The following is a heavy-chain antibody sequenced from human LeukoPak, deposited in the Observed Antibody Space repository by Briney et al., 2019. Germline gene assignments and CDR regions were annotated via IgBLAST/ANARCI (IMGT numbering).Heavy chain of an antibody. CDR1: GFTFSSYA. V-gene: IGHV3-23*01. Sequence: GGSLRLSCAASGFTFSSYAMSWIRQAPGKGLEWVSAISGSGGSTYYADSVKGRFTISRDNSKNTLYLQMNSLRAEDTAVYYCAKDRRIGPYYFDYWGQGTLVTVSS. CDR3: AKDRRIGPYYFDY. D-gene: IGHD2/OR15-2a*01. CDR2: ISGSGGST. J-gene: IGHJ4*02.